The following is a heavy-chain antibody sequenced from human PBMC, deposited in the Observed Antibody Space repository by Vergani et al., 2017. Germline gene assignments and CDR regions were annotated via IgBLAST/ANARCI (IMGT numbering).Heavy chain of an antibody. CDR1: GFTFSSYS. CDR2: ISSSSSYI. J-gene: IGHJ5*02. V-gene: IGHV3-21*01. Sequence: EVQLVESGGGLVKPGGSLRLSCAASGFTFSSYSMNWVRQAPGKGLEWVSSISSSSSYIYYADSVKGRFTISRDNAKNSLYLQMNSLRAEDTAVYYCARGPPKVRAPPYWFDPWGQGTLVTVSS. D-gene: IGHD1-14*01. CDR3: ARGPPKVRAPPYWFDP.